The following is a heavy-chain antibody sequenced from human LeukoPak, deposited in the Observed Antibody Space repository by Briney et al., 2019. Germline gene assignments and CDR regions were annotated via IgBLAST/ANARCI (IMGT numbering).Heavy chain of an antibody. V-gene: IGHV3-23*01. CDR3: AGWPLARYYFDY. CDR1: GFTFSSYA. Sequence: GGSLRLSCAASGFTFSSYAMSWVRQAPGKGLEWVSAISGSGGSTYYADSVKGRFTISRDNSKNTLYLQMNSLRAEGTAVYYCAGWPLARYYFDYWGQGTLVTVSS. CDR2: ISGSGGST. J-gene: IGHJ4*02. D-gene: IGHD2-15*01.